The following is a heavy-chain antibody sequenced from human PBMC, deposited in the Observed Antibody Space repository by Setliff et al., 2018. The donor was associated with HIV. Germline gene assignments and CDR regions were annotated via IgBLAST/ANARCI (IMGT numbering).Heavy chain of an antibody. CDR3: ARGGRSLAAQTWFDP. CDR2: INHSGST. Sequence: PSETLSLTCTVSGGSISSGSYYWVWIRQPPGKGLEWIGEINHSGSTNYNPSLKSRVTISVDTSKNQFSLKLSSVTAADTAVYYCARGGRSLAAQTWFDPWGQGTLVTVSS. CDR1: GGSISSGSYY. J-gene: IGHJ5*02. D-gene: IGHD6-6*01. V-gene: IGHV4-39*07.